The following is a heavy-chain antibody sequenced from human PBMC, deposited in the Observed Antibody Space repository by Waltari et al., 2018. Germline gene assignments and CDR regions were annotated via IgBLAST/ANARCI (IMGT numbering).Heavy chain of an antibody. J-gene: IGHJ6*02. CDR2: ISGSGRTI. V-gene: IGHV3-48*03. D-gene: IGHD3-3*02. CDR1: GFTFSSYV. CDR3: ARAGTPAFPIVEGSNYYGMDV. Sequence: EVQLLESGGGLVQPGGSLRLSCAASGFTFSSYVMNWVRQAPGKGLEWVSGISGSGRTIYYADSVKGRFTISRDNAKNSLYLQMNSLRAEDTAVYYCARAGTPAFPIVEGSNYYGMDVWGQGTTVTVSS.